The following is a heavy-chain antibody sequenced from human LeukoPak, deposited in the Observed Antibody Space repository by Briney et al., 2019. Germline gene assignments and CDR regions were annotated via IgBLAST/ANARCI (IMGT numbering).Heavy chain of an antibody. CDR3: ARVYCPIAAAGIDY. D-gene: IGHD6-13*01. CDR2: ISYDGSNI. J-gene: IGHJ4*02. CDR1: GFTFSSYA. Sequence: GRSLRLSCAASGFTFSSYAMHWVRQAPGKGLEWVAVISYDGSNIYYADSMKGRFTISRDNSKNTLHLQMNSLRAEDTAVYYCARVYCPIAAAGIDYWGQGTLVTVSS. V-gene: IGHV3-30-3*01.